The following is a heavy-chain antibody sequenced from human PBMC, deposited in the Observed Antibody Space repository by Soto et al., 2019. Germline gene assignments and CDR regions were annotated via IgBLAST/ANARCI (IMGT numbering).Heavy chain of an antibody. J-gene: IGHJ4*02. CDR1: GYTFTSYA. CDR2: INAGNGNT. V-gene: IGHV1-3*01. D-gene: IGHD1-26*01. Sequence: ASVKVSCKASGYTFTSYAMHWVRQAPGQRLEWMGWINAGNGNTKYSQKFQGRVTITRDTSASTAYMELSSLRSEDTAVYYCARDFSGSYLFDYWGQGTQVTVSS. CDR3: ARDFSGSYLFDY.